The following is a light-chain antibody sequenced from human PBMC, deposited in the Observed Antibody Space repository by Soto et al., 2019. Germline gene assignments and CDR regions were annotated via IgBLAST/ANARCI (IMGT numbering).Light chain of an antibody. J-gene: IGLJ1*01. V-gene: IGLV1-40*01. Sequence: QAVLTQPPSVSGAPGQRVIISCTGSSSNIGAGYDVHWYQQLPGTAPRLLIYDNNNRPSGVPARFSVSKSDTSAFLAITGLQPEDEADYYCQSYVSSLSGSYVFGTGTKVTVL. CDR2: DNN. CDR1: SSNIGAGYD. CDR3: QSYVSSLSGSYV.